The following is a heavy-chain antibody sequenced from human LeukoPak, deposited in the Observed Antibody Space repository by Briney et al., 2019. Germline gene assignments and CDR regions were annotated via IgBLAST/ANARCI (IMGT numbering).Heavy chain of an antibody. CDR1: GGTFSSYA. V-gene: IGHV1-69*05. D-gene: IGHD3-3*01. Sequence: SVKVSCKASGGTFSSYAISWVRQAPGQGLEWMGGIIPIFGTANYAQKFQGRVTITTDESTSTAYMELSSLRSEDTAVYYCAREDFGVVIHNWFDPWGQGTLVTVSS. J-gene: IGHJ5*02. CDR2: IIPIFGTA. CDR3: AREDFGVVIHNWFDP.